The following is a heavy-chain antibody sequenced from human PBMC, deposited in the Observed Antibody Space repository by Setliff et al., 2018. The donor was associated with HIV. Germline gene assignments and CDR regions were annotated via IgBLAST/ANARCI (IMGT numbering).Heavy chain of an antibody. Sequence: GGSLRLSCAASGFIFEDFGMNWVRQVPGKGLEWVAGIGWNRGYIGYGNSVRGRFIISRDNSKKSLYLQMNDLRPEDTALYFCAKDWRGTFNYWGQGTLVTVSS. CDR1: GFIFEDFG. D-gene: IGHD1-7*01. J-gene: IGHJ4*02. V-gene: IGHV3-9*01. CDR2: IGWNRGYI. CDR3: AKDWRGTFNY.